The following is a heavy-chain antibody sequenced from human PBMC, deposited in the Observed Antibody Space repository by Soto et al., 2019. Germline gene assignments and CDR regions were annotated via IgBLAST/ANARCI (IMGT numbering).Heavy chain of an antibody. CDR2: ISGSGGST. D-gene: IGHD6-13*01. V-gene: IGHV3-23*01. Sequence: GGSLRLSCAASGFTFSIYAMSWVRQAPGKGLEWVSAISGSGGSTYYADSVKGRFTISRDNSKNTLYLQMNSLRAEDTAVYYCAKVMSGIAAALRFDPWGQGTLVTVSS. CDR3: AKVMSGIAAALRFDP. CDR1: GFTFSIYA. J-gene: IGHJ5*02.